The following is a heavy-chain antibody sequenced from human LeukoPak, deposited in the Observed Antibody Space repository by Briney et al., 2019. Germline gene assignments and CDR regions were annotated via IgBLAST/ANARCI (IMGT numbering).Heavy chain of an antibody. CDR3: ASSQRTVTPNFDY. V-gene: IGHV4-61*02. CDR1: GGSISSGSYY. CDR2: IYSSGST. D-gene: IGHD4-17*01. J-gene: IGHJ4*02. Sequence: SETLSLTCTVSGGSISSGSYYWSWIRQPAGKGLEWIGRIYSSGSTNYNPSLKSRVTISLDTSKNQFSLKLSSVTAADTAVYYCASSQRTVTPNFDYWGQGTLVTVSS.